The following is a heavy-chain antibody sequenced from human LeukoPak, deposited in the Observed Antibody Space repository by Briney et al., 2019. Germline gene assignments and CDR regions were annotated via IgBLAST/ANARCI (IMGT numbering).Heavy chain of an antibody. Sequence: SVKVSCKASGGTFSSYAISWVRQAPGQGLEWMGRIIPIFGTANYAQKFQGRVTITTDESTSTAYMELSSLRSEDTAVYYCARDPGGIFGVGSIGYWGQGTLVTVSS. V-gene: IGHV1-69*05. CDR3: ARDPGGIFGVGSIGY. CDR2: IIPIFGTA. J-gene: IGHJ4*02. CDR1: GGTFSSYA. D-gene: IGHD3-3*01.